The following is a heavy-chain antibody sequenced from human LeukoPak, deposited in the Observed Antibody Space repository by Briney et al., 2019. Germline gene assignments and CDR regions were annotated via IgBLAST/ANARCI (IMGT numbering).Heavy chain of an antibody. CDR2: IKQDGSEK. J-gene: IGHJ5*02. D-gene: IGHD6-6*01. Sequence: PGGSLRLSCAASGFTFSSYWMSWVRQAPGKGLEWVANIKQDGSEKYYVDSVKGRFTISRDNAKNSLYLQTNSLRAEDTAVYYCARDADDIAASPFDPWGQGTLVTVSS. CDR1: GFTFSSYW. V-gene: IGHV3-7*01. CDR3: ARDADDIAASPFDP.